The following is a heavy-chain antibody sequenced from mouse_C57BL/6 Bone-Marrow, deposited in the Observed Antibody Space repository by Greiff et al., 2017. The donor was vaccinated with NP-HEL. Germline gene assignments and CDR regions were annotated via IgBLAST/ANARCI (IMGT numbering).Heavy chain of an antibody. J-gene: IGHJ2*01. CDR3: AREYDGSGGDY. V-gene: IGHV1-26*01. CDR2: INPNNGGT. CDR1: GYTFTDYY. Sequence: VQLQQSGPELVKPGASVKISCKASGYTFTDYYMNWVKQSHGKSLEWIGDINPNNGGTSYNQKFKGKATLTVDKSSSTAYMEIRSLTSEDSAVYYCAREYDGSGGDYWGEGTTLTVSS. D-gene: IGHD1-1*01.